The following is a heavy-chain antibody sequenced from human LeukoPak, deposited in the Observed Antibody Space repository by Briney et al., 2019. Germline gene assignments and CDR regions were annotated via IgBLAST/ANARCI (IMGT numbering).Heavy chain of an antibody. J-gene: IGHJ4*02. Sequence: PWETLSLTCSVSGGSMNSYYWSWIRQSPGRGLEWIGYIYYSGSTNYNPSLKSRVTISVDTSKNQFSLKLSSVTAADTAVYYCARHVWLQPFDYWGQGTLVTVSS. CDR1: GGSMNSYY. D-gene: IGHD3-9*01. CDR3: ARHVWLQPFDY. V-gene: IGHV4-59*08. CDR2: IYYSGST.